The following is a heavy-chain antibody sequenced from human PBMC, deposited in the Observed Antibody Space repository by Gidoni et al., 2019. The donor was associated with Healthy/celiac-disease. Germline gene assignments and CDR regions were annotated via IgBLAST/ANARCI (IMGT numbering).Heavy chain of an antibody. CDR1: GFTFSSYG. D-gene: IGHD1-26*01. CDR2: IWYDGSNK. CDR3: ARDYQWELPFDY. J-gene: IGHJ4*02. Sequence: QVQLVESGGGVVQPGRSLRLSCAASGFTFSSYGMHWVRQAPGKGLEWVAVIWYDGSNKYYADSVKGRFTISRDNSKNTLYLQMNSLRAEDTAVYYCARDYQWELPFDYWGQGTLVTVSS. V-gene: IGHV3-33*01.